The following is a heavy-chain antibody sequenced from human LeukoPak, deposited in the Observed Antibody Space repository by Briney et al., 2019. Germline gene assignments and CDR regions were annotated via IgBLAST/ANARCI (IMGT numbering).Heavy chain of an antibody. J-gene: IGHJ4*02. CDR1: GGTFSSYA. V-gene: IGHV1-2*02. CDR2: INPNSGGT. D-gene: IGHD3-10*01. CDR3: ARDHYRAASY. Sequence: GTSVKVSCKASGGTFSSYAISWVRQAPGQGLEWMGWINPNSGGTNYAQKFQGRVTMTRDTSISTAYMELSRLRSDDTAVYYCARDHYRAASYWGQGTLVTVSS.